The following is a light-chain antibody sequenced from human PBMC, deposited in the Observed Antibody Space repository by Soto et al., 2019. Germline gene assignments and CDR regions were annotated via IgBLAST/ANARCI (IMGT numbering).Light chain of an antibody. J-gene: IGKJ4*01. CDR2: KAS. Sequence: DIQMTQSPATLSASVGDRVTISCRASQSISSSLAWYQQKPGKAPNLLIYKASRLETGVPSRFSGSGSGTEFTLTISFLQPDDFATYYCQQYNSYPPLTFGEGTKVDIK. CDR3: QQYNSYPPLT. CDR1: QSISSS. V-gene: IGKV1-5*03.